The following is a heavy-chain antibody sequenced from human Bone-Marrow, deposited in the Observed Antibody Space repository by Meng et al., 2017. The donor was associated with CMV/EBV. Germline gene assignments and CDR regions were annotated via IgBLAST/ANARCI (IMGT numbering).Heavy chain of an antibody. J-gene: IGHJ6*02. Sequence: GGSLRLSCAASGFTFSSYSMNWVRQAPGKGLEWVLSISSSSSYIYYADSVKGRFTISRDNAKNSLYLQMNSLRAEDTAVYYCARPQNYDFWSGYRPYYYYGMDVWGQGTTVTVSS. D-gene: IGHD3-3*01. CDR2: ISSSSSYI. V-gene: IGHV3-21*01. CDR3: ARPQNYDFWSGYRPYYYYGMDV. CDR1: GFTFSSYS.